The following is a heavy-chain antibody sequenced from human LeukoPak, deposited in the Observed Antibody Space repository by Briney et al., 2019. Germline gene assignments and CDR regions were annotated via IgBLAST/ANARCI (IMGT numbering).Heavy chain of an antibody. CDR3: AKAEYGSSPDYYYYYGMDV. Sequence: PGGSLHLSCAASGFSFVDYAMPWARQAPGKALGWVSGISGNSGSIGYADSVKGRFTISRDNAKNSLYLQMNSLRAEDTALYYCAKAEYGSSPDYYYYYGMDVWGQGTTVTVSS. CDR2: ISGNSGSI. CDR1: GFSFVDYA. D-gene: IGHD6-6*01. J-gene: IGHJ6*02. V-gene: IGHV3-9*01.